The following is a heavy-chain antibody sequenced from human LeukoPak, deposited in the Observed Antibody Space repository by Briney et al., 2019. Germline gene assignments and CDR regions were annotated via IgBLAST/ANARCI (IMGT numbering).Heavy chain of an antibody. D-gene: IGHD3-3*01. J-gene: IGHJ3*02. CDR1: GFTFSSYW. Sequence: PGGSLRLSCAASGFTFSSYWMSWVRQAPGKGLEWVANIKQDGSEKYYVDSVKGRFTISRDNAKNSLYLQMNSLRAEDTAVYYCARSRTSSGVVIMGAFDIWGQGTKVTVSS. CDR3: ARSRTSSGVVIMGAFDI. CDR2: IKQDGSEK. V-gene: IGHV3-7*01.